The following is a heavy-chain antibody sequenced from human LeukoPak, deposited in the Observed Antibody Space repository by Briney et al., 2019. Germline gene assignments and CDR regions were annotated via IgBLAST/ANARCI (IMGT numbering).Heavy chain of an antibody. CDR2: IINEGSDT. V-gene: IGHV3-74*01. Sequence: GGSLRLSCVVSGLTFSNQWMHWVRQAPGKGLVWVSHIINEGSDTRYADSVKGRFTISRDNAKNTLYLQMNSLRAEDTAVYYCATKGGSHQERVSLDYWGQGTLVTVSS. CDR3: ATKGGSHQERVSLDY. J-gene: IGHJ4*02. CDR1: GLTFSNQW. D-gene: IGHD1-1*01.